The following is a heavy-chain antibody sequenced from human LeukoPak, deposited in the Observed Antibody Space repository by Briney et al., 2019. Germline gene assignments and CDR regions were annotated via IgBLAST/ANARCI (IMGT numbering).Heavy chain of an antibody. CDR2: IYPGDSDT. CDR3: ARTDGVLYYYYGMDV. J-gene: IGHJ6*02. CDR1: GYSFTSYW. D-gene: IGHD2-8*01. Sequence: GESLKISCKGSGYSFTSYWIGWVRQMPGKGLEWMGIIYPGDSDTRYSPSFQGQVTISADKSISTAYLQWSSLKASDTAMYYCARTDGVLYYYYGMDVWGQGTTVTVSS. V-gene: IGHV5-51*01.